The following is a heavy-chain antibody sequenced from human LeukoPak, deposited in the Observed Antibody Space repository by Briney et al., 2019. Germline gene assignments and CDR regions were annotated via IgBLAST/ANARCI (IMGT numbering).Heavy chain of an antibody. CDR3: ARKRDGGYYFKDAFDI. D-gene: IGHD3-22*01. Sequence: GGSLRLSCAASGFSFSDYYMSWIRQAPGKGLEWVANIKQDGSTKYYVDSVKGRFTISRDNAKNSLYLQMNSLRAEDTAVYYCARKRDGGYYFKDAFDIWGQGTMVTVSS. J-gene: IGHJ3*02. CDR1: GFSFSDYY. CDR2: IKQDGSTK. V-gene: IGHV3-7*01.